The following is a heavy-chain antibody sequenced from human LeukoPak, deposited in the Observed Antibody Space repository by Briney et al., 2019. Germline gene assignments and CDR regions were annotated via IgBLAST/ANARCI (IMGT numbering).Heavy chain of an antibody. D-gene: IGHD5-18*01. CDR3: AKDPHDSYGPRYFFDY. J-gene: IGHJ4*02. CDR1: GFTFSTYA. CDR2: ISYDGSNK. V-gene: IGHV3-33*06. Sequence: PGGSLRLSCAACGFTFSTYAMHWVRQAPGKGLERVAVISYDGSNKYYADSVKGRFDITRDNSNNTLNLHMNSLRAEATAVYYCAKDPHDSYGPRYFFDYWGQGTLVTVSS.